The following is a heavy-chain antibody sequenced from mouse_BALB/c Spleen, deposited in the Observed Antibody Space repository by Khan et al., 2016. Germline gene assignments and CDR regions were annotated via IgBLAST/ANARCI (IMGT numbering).Heavy chain of an antibody. V-gene: IGHV1-9*01. CDR3: ARAWYSMDY. Sequence: VQLQESGAELMKPGASVKISCKSTGYTFSNYWIEWVKQRPGHGLEWIGDILPGSGKSNYNENLKGKATFTADKSSNTAYMQLSSLTSEDSAVYYCARAWYSMDYWGQGTSVTVSS. CDR2: ILPGSGKS. CDR1: GYTFSNYW. J-gene: IGHJ4*01.